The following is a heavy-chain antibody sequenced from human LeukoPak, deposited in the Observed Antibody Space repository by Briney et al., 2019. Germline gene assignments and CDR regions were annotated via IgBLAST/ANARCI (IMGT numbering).Heavy chain of an antibody. D-gene: IGHD3-3*01. CDR3: AKGVYYDFWSGYHHGYYFDY. CDR1: GFTFSSYV. J-gene: IGHJ4*02. Sequence: PGGSLRLSCAASGFTFSSYVMSWVRQAPGKGLEGVSAISGSGGSTYYADSVKGGFTISRDNSKHTLYLQMNSLRAEDTALYYCAKGVYYDFWSGYHHGYYFDYWGQGTLVTVSS. V-gene: IGHV3-23*01. CDR2: ISGSGGST.